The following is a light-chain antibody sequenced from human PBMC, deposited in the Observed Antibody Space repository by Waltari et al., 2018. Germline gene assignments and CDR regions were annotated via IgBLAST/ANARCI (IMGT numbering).Light chain of an antibody. CDR3: QQYGSTPLT. CDR1: QSVSSSY. Sequence: ELVLTQSPGTLSLSPGERATLSCRTSQSVSSSYLAWYQQKPGQAPRLLINAASSRATGTPDRFSGSGSGTDFTLTISRLEPEDFAVYYCQQYGSTPLTFGGGTKVEIK. J-gene: IGKJ4*01. CDR2: AAS. V-gene: IGKV3-20*01.